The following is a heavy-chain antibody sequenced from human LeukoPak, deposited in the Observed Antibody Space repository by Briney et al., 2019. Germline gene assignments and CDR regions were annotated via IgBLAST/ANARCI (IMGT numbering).Heavy chain of an antibody. CDR3: AREYLGYFDWYNADDAFDI. CDR1: GFTFSSYW. V-gene: IGHV3-74*01. Sequence: GGSLRLSCAASGFTFSSYWMYWVRQAPGKGLVWVSRINGDGSSTTYADSVKGRFTISRDNAKNTLYLQMNSLRAEDTAVYYCAREYLGYFDWYNADDAFDIWGQGTMVTVSS. J-gene: IGHJ3*02. CDR2: INGDGSST. D-gene: IGHD3-9*01.